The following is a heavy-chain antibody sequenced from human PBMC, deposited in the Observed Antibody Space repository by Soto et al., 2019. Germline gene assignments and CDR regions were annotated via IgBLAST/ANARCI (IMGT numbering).Heavy chain of an antibody. CDR3: AKDPVHSSSWYPPYNWFDP. CDR2: ISYDGSNK. D-gene: IGHD6-13*01. CDR1: GFSFSSYG. J-gene: IGHJ5*02. V-gene: IGHV3-30*18. Sequence: LRRSCAASGFSFSSYGIHWVRQSPGKGLEWVAVISYDGSNKYYADSVKGRFTISRDNSKNTLYLQMNSLRAEDTAVYYCAKDPVHSSSWYPPYNWFDPWGQGTLVTVSS.